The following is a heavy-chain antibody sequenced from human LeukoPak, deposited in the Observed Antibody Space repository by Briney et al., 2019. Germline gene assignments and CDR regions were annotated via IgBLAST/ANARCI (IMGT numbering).Heavy chain of an antibody. J-gene: IGHJ6*02. Sequence: GGSLRLSCAASGFTFSSYSLNWVRQAPGKGLEWVSYISSSSSTIYYADSVKGRFTISRDNAKNSLYLQMSSLRDEDTAVYYCARDLDSSSWPFYYYYYYGMDVWGQGTTLTVSS. CDR2: ISSSSSTI. D-gene: IGHD6-13*01. V-gene: IGHV3-48*02. CDR3: ARDLDSSSWPFYYYYYYGMDV. CDR1: GFTFSSYS.